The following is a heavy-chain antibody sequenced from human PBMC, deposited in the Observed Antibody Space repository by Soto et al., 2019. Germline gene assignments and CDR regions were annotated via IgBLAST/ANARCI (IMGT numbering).Heavy chain of an antibody. V-gene: IGHV4-38-2*01. CDR3: ARTFDYYGMDG. J-gene: IGHJ6*02. CDR2: IYHAGSV. Sequence: SETPSLTCSVSGYSIASGYYWAWIRQPPGKGLEWIGSIYHAGSVYYNPSLNSRVAMSLDTSDNHFSLKLTSVTAADTAVYYCARTFDYYGMDGWGQGTTVTLA. CDR1: GYSIASGYY.